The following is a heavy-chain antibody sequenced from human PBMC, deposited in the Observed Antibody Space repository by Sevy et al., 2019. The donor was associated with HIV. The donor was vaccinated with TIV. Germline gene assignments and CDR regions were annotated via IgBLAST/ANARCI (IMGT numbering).Heavy chain of an antibody. CDR3: AKGDVLNTRAGVDP. J-gene: IGHJ5*02. D-gene: IGHD4-17*01. CDR2: IGATSNNP. Sequence: GGSLRLSCTASGFTFSSYVMSWVRQLPGKRLEWVSSIGATSNNPGYADSVKGRFIVSRDNSKNTLFLDMNSLRVEDTALYYSAKGDVLNTRAGVDPWGLGTLVTVSS. V-gene: IGHV3-23*01. CDR1: GFTFSSYV.